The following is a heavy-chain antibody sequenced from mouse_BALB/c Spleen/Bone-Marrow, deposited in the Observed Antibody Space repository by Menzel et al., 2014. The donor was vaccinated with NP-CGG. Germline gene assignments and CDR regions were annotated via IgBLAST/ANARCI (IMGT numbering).Heavy chain of an antibody. CDR3: TTLARTNFDY. V-gene: IGHV1-5*01. Sequence: EVQLQQSGTVLARPGAAVKMSCKASGYTFSNYWMHWVKQRPGQGLEWIGTIYPGNSDTTYNQKFKGKAKLTAVTSTSTAYMDLSSLTNEDSAVYYCTTLARTNFDYWGQGITLTVSS. CDR1: GYTFSNYW. D-gene: IGHD3-1*01. CDR2: IYPGNSDT. J-gene: IGHJ2*01.